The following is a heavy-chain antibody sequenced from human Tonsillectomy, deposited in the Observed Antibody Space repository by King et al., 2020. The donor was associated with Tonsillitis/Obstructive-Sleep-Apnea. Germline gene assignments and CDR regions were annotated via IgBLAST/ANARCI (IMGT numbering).Heavy chain of an antibody. CDR2: IHYSGIT. V-gene: IGHV4-59*12. CDR1: GGTITSYY. D-gene: IGHD3-22*01. Sequence: LQLQESGSGLVKPSETLSLSCSVSGGTITSYYWSWIRQPPGKGLEWIGYIHYSGITNYNPSLKSRVTISVDTSKNQFSLKLTSVTAADTAVYYCARGGRYYYDGSGPLPIDNWGQGTLVTVSS. J-gene: IGHJ4*02. CDR3: ARGGRYYYDGSGPLPIDN.